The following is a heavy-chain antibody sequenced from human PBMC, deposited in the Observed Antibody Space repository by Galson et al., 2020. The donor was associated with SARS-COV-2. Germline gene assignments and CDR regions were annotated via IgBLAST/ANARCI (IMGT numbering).Heavy chain of an antibody. CDR3: AKDYDVLTGPI. CDR2: ISARGDAT. V-gene: IGHV3-23*01. Sequence: GGSLRLSCTVSGFAFSTYALSWVRQPPERGLEWVSAISARGDATYYADSVKSRLTISRDNSKNTQYLHMHSLSAEDTAVYYCAKDYDVLTGPIWGQGTLVTVSS. D-gene: IGHD3-9*01. J-gene: IGHJ4*02. CDR1: GFAFSTYA.